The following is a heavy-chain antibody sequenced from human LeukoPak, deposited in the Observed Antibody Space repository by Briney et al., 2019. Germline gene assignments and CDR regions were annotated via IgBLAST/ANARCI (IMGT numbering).Heavy chain of an antibody. D-gene: IGHD6-13*01. V-gene: IGHV3-11*04. CDR2: ISRSGSTK. J-gene: IGHJ6*03. Sequence: PGGSLRLSCAASGFTFSDYNMRWIRQAPGKGLEWVSSISRSGSTKYYADSVKGRFTISRDNAKNSLFLQMNSLRAEDTAVYYCAKELGSWHYYYYYMDVWGKGTTVTISS. CDR1: GFTFSDYN. CDR3: AKELGSWHYYYYYMDV.